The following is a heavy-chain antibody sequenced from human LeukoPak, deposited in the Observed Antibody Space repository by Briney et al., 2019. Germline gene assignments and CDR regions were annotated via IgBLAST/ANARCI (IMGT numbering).Heavy chain of an antibody. CDR2: FDPEDGET. V-gene: IGHV1-24*01. J-gene: IGHJ3*02. D-gene: IGHD1-26*01. Sequence: ASVKVSCKVSGYTLTELSMHWVRQAPGKGLEWMGGFDPEDGETIYAQKFQGRVTMTEDTSTDTAYMELSSLRSEDTAVYYCATGIVGPTTDAFDIWGQGTMVTVSS. CDR1: GYTLTELS. CDR3: ATGIVGPTTDAFDI.